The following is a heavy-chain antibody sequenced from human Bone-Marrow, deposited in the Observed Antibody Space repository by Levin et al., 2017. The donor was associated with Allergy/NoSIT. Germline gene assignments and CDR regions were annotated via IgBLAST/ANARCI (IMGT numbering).Heavy chain of an antibody. CDR3: ARDRVVVVGLFQS. D-gene: IGHD2-15*01. J-gene: IGHJ5*02. CDR2: ISGSGDST. CDR1: GFHFTTHA. Sequence: PGGSLRLSCAASGFHFTTHAMSWVRQAPGQGLEWVSAISGSGDSTFYSESVKGRFTISRDNSKNTFSLQMINLRAEDTGIYYCARDRVVVVGLFQSWGQGTQVTVSS. V-gene: IGHV3-23*01.